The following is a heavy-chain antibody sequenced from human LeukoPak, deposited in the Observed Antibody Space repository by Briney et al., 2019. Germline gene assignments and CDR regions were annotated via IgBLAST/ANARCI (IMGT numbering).Heavy chain of an antibody. V-gene: IGHV3-33*01. CDR1: GFVFRNNA. CDR3: ARDTSSYPQFDD. D-gene: IGHD3-16*02. Sequence: GSLRLSCTASGFVFRNNAMHWVRQAPGRGLEWVADIWNDGNNKYYADSVRGRFTISRDNFKNTLYLQMNSLRVDDTARYYCARDTSSYPQFDDWGQGTLVTVSS. J-gene: IGHJ4*02. CDR2: IWNDGNNK.